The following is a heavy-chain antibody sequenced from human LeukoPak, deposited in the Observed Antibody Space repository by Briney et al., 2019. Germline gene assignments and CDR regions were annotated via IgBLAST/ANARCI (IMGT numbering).Heavy chain of an antibody. CDR1: GDSISSGDYY. CDR2: IYYSGNT. V-gene: IGHV4-30-4*01. CDR3: ARVGLWLRLELAMSFHGMDV. Sequence: PSQTLSLTCTVSGDSISSGDYYWSWIRQPPGKGLEWIGYIYYSGNTYYTPSLKSRLTISVDTSQNRFSLRLSSVTAADTAVYYCARVGLWLRLELAMSFHGMDVWGKGTTVTVSS. D-gene: IGHD5-12*01. J-gene: IGHJ6*04.